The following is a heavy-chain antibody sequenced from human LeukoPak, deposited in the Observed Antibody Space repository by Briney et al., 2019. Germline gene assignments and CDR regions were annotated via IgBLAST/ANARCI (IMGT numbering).Heavy chain of an antibody. Sequence: GASVKVSCKASGGTFSSYAISWVRQAPGQGLEWMGRTIPILGIANYAQKFQGRVTITADKSTSTAYMELSSLRSEDTAVYYCASRGKTYYYDSSGYEASGEGPDYWGQGTLVTVSS. D-gene: IGHD3-22*01. CDR3: ASRGKTYYYDSSGYEASGEGPDY. CDR1: GGTFSSYA. V-gene: IGHV1-69*04. J-gene: IGHJ4*02. CDR2: TIPILGIA.